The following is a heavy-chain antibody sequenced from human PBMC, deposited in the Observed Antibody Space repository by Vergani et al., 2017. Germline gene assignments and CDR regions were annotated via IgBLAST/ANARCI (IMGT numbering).Heavy chain of an antibody. CDR3: ATHPSLKNPRDYYYGMDV. CDR2: FDPEDGET. CDR1: GYTLTELS. Sequence: QVQLVQSGAEVKKPGASVKVSCKVSGYTLTELSMHWVRQAPGKGLEWMGGFDPEDGETIYAQKFQGRVTMTEDTSTDTAYMELSSLRSEDTAVYYCATHPSLKNPRDYYYGMDVWGQGTTVTVSS. V-gene: IGHV1-24*01. J-gene: IGHJ6*02.